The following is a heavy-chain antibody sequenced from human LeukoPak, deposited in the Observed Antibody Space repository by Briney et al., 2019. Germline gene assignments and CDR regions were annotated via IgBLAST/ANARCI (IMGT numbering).Heavy chain of an antibody. V-gene: IGHV5-10-1*01. CDR1: GYSFTSYW. CDR3: ARQAEYSSSWDYFDY. Sequence: GESLRISCKGSGYSFTSYWISWVRQMPGKGLEWMGRIVPSESYTNYSTSFQDHVTISADKSITTAYLQWSSLKASDTAMYYCARQAEYSSSWDYFDYWGQGTLVTVSS. D-gene: IGHD6-13*01. CDR2: IVPSESYT. J-gene: IGHJ4*02.